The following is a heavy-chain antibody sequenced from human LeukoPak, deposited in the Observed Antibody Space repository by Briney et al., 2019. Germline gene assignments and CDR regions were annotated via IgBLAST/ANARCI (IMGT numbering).Heavy chain of an antibody. CDR2: ISPSGDRT. V-gene: IGHV1-46*01. J-gene: IGHJ6*02. Sequence: EASVKVSCKASGNTFTSDYIHWVRQAPGQGLEWMGVISPSGDRTTYAQKFQGRVTLIRDTSTSTVNMELSSLRSEDTATYYCARPGRVPLGILSGIHPSRGEKFSYHAMDVWGQGTTVTASS. D-gene: IGHD1-26*01. CDR1: GNTFTSDY. CDR3: ARPGRVPLGILSGIHPSRGEKFSYHAMDV.